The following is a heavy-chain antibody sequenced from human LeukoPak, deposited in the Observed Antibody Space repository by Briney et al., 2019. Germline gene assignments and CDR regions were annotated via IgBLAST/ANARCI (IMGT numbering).Heavy chain of an antibody. CDR2: IYYSGTI. V-gene: IGHV4-59*08. Sequence: SETLSLTCTASGGSISSDYWNWIRQPPGRGLEWIGYIYYSGTINYNPSLKSRVTISVDTSKNQFSLNLRSVTAADTAVYYCARRRTWGTLEQWGQGILVTVSS. J-gene: IGHJ4*02. CDR3: ARRRTWGTLEQ. D-gene: IGHD7-27*01. CDR1: GGSISSDY.